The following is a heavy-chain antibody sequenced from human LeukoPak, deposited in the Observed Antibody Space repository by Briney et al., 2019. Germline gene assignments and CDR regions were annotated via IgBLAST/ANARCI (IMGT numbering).Heavy chain of an antibody. D-gene: IGHD3-22*01. J-gene: IGHJ3*02. CDR1: GFTVSSNY. CDR3: ARGAYYYDQVGAFDI. Sequence: GGSLRLSCAASGFTVSSNYMSWIRQAPGKGLEWVSVIYSGGSTYYADSVKGRFTISRDNSKNTLYLQMNSLRAEDTAVYYCARGAYYYDQVGAFDIWGQGTRVTVSS. CDR2: IYSGGST. V-gene: IGHV3-66*02.